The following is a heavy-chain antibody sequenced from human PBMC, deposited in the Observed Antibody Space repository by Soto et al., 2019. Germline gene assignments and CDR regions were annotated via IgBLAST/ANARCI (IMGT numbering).Heavy chain of an antibody. CDR3: ARDQGARMQPRIIDPSSMDV. D-gene: IGHD1-26*01. Sequence: GASVKVSCKASGYTFTAYDIHWVLQAPGEGLQWMGWINPNGGDTIYPEKFQGRVTMTRDASINTAYMELSSLRSNDTAVYFCARDQGARMQPRIIDPSSMDVWGHGTTVTVSS. CDR1: GYTFTAYD. J-gene: IGHJ6*02. V-gene: IGHV1-2*02. CDR2: INPNGGDT.